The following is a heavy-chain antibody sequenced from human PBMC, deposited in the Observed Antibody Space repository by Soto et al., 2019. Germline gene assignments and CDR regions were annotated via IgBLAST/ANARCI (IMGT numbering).Heavy chain of an antibody. CDR1: GGSVSSGSYY. J-gene: IGHJ4*02. D-gene: IGHD1-26*01. CDR3: ARDRVGFDY. CDR2: IYYSGST. Sequence: QVQLQESGPGLVKPSETLSLTCTVSGGSVSSGSYYWSWIRQPPGKGLEWIGYIYYSGSTNYNPAPKSRVTISVDTSKNQFSLKLSSVTAADTAVYYCARDRVGFDYWGQGTLVTVSS. V-gene: IGHV4-61*01.